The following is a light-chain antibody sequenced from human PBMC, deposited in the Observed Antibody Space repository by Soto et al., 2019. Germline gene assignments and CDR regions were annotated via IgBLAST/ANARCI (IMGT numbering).Light chain of an antibody. J-gene: IGKJ1*01. CDR2: GAS. CDR1: QSISSSY. CDR3: QQYGSSPWT. Sequence: EIVLTQSPGTLSLSPGERATLSCRSSQSISSSYLAWYQQKPGQAPGLLIYGASSRATGIPVRFSGSGSGTDFTLTISRLEPEDFAVYYCQQYGSSPWTFGQGTKVEIK. V-gene: IGKV3-20*01.